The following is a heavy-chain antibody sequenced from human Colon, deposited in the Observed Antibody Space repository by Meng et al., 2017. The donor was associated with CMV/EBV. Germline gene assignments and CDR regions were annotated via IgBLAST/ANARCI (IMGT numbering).Heavy chain of an antibody. CDR1: GYNFLSYD. D-gene: IGHD1-26*01. V-gene: IGHV1-8*01. Sequence: ASVKVSCKASGYNFLSYDIIWVRQGPGQGLEWMGWMNPYTGDTDYEQKFHGRITVTRDTSINTVYMELTSLRSDDSAVYFCARGPRGGTELVDHWGQGTQVTVSS. CDR2: MNPYTGDT. CDR3: ARGPRGGTELVDH. J-gene: IGHJ4*02.